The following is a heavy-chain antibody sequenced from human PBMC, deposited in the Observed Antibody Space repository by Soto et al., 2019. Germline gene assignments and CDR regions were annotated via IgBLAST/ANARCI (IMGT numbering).Heavy chain of an antibody. V-gene: IGHV1-69*01. J-gene: IGHJ6*02. CDR1: GXTXXXYA. Sequence: QVXLVQSGAEVXXXGSSVKVSCKASGXTXXXYAISWVRQXXXXGXXXXXGIIPIFGTANYAQKFQGRVTITADESTSTAYMELSSLRSEDTAVYYCARDRINYYYYGMDVWGQGTTVTVSS. CDR2: IIPIFGTA. CDR3: ARDRINYYYYGMDV.